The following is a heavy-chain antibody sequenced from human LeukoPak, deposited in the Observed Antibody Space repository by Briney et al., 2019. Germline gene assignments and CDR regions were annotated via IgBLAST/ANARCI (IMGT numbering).Heavy chain of an antibody. Sequence: PGRSLRLSCAAPGFTFDDYAMHWVRQAPGKGLEWVSGISWNSGRIGYADSVKGRFTISRDNAKNSLYLKINSLRAEDMALYYCAKSESSGWPIDAFDIWGQGTMVTVSS. CDR3: AKSESSGWPIDAFDI. J-gene: IGHJ3*02. D-gene: IGHD6-19*01. V-gene: IGHV3-9*03. CDR1: GFTFDDYA. CDR2: ISWNSGRI.